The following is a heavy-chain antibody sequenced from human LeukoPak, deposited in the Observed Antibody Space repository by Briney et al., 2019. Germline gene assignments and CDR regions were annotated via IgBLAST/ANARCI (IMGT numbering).Heavy chain of an antibody. V-gene: IGHV3-11*01. CDR2: ISSSGSTI. CDR1: GFTFSDYW. CDR3: ARGLISGDYGDYGDLFDS. Sequence: PGGSLRLSCAASGFTFSDYWMSWVRQAPGKGLEWVSYISSSGSTIYYADSVKGRFTISRGNAKNSLYLQMNSLRAEDTAVYYCARGLISGDYGDYGDLFDSWGQGTLVTVSS. D-gene: IGHD4-17*01. J-gene: IGHJ4*02.